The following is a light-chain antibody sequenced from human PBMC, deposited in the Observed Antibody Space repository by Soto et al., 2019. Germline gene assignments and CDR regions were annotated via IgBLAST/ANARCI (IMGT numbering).Light chain of an antibody. CDR3: QQDNSFPYT. J-gene: IGKJ3*01. Sequence: DIQMTQSPSSVSASVGDTINITCRASQDIKRWLAWYQQKPGKAPKVLIYAASNLESGVSSRFSGSGSGTEFSLTISSLQTEDFATYFCQQDNSFPYTFGPGTKVDIK. CDR1: QDIKRW. CDR2: AAS. V-gene: IGKV1-12*01.